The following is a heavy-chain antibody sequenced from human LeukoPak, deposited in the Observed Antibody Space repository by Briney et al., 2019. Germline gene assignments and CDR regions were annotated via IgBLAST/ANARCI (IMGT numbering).Heavy chain of an antibody. CDR1: GFTFSSYA. V-gene: IGHV3-23*01. CDR3: AKRSALGLTGYLAA. J-gene: IGHJ5*02. D-gene: IGHD3-9*01. CDR2: ISGSGGST. Sequence: GGSLRLSCAASGFTFSSYAMSWVRHAPGKGLEWVSAISGSGGSTYYADSVKGRFTISRDNSKNTLYLQMNSLRAEDTAVYYCAKRSALGLTGYLAAWGQGTLVTVSS.